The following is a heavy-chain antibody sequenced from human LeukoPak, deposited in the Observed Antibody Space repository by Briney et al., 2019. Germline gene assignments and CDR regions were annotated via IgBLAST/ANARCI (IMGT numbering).Heavy chain of an antibody. CDR2: INPNSGNT. Sequence: GASVKVSGKASGYTFTSYDISWVRQATGQGLEWMGWINPNSGNTGYAQKFQGRITMTRDTSTATAFMELSSLRSEDTAIYYCASLTLLIWGQGTLVAVSS. D-gene: IGHD4/OR15-4a*01. CDR3: ASLTLLI. J-gene: IGHJ4*02. CDR1: GYTFTSYD. V-gene: IGHV1-8*01.